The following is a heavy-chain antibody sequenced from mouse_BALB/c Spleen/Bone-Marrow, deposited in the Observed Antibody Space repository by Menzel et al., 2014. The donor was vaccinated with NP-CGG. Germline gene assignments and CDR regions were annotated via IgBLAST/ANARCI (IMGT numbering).Heavy chain of an antibody. D-gene: IGHD1-1*01. CDR1: GFTFNTYA. J-gene: IGHJ4*01. CDR2: IRSKSNNYAT. V-gene: IGHV10-1*02. CDR3: VRYYGSSYYYAMDY. Sequence: DVQLQESGGGLVQPKGSLKLSCAASGFTFNTYAMNWVRQAPGKGLEWVARIRSKSNNYATYYADSVKDRFTISRDDSQSMLYLQMNNLKTEDTAMYYCVRYYGSSYYYAMDYWGQGTSVTVSS.